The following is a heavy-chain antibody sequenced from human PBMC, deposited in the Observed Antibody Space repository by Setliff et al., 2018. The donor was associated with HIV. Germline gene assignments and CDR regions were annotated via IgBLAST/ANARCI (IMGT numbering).Heavy chain of an antibody. J-gene: IGHJ6*03. CDR3: ARDPGEGGGGFLEWSIGYYYYMDV. CDR2: IIPIFGTA. V-gene: IGHV1-69*06. D-gene: IGHD3-3*01. CDR1: GDTFNSHA. Sequence: ASVKVSCKASGDTFNSHAIRWVRQAPGQGLEWMGGIIPIFGTANYAQKFQGRVTITADKSTSTVYMELSRPRSEDTAVYYCARDPGEGGGGFLEWSIGYYYYMDVWGKGTTGTV.